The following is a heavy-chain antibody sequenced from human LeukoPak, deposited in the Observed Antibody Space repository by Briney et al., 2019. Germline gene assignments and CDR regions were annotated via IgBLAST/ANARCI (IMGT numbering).Heavy chain of an antibody. D-gene: IGHD6-19*01. CDR2: SSSIGGRT. V-gene: IGHV3-23*01. J-gene: IGHJ4*02. CDR3: AKDLSSGSRRAY. Sequence: PGGSLRLSCAASGFTFSSHGMNWVRQAPGKGLEWVSGSSSIGGRTYYADSVKGRFTVTRDNSRNTLHLQMNSLRAEDTGVYYCAKDLSSGSRRAYWGQGTLVTVSS. CDR1: GFTFSSHG.